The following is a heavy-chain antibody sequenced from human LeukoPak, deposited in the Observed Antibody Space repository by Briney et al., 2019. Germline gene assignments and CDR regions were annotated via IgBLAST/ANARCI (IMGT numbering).Heavy chain of an antibody. Sequence: SETLSLTCAVYGGSFSGYYWSWIRQPPGKGLEWIGEINHSGSTNYNPSLKSRVTISVDTSKNQFSLKLSSVTAADTAVYYCARALRTGYSSSYKARNYLDYWGQGTLVTVSS. J-gene: IGHJ4*02. V-gene: IGHV4-34*01. CDR2: INHSGST. D-gene: IGHD6-13*01. CDR3: ARALRTGYSSSYKARNYLDY. CDR1: GGSFSGYY.